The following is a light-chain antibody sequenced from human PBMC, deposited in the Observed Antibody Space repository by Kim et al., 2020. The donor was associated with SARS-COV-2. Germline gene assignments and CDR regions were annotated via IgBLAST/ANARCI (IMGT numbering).Light chain of an antibody. CDR2: EDN. J-gene: IGLJ2*01. V-gene: IGLV6-57*03. CDR1: SDKIGSAY. Sequence: KTVPTSCTRSSDKIGSAYVQWYQQRPGSAPTTVIYEDNQRPSGVPDRFSGSIDRSSNSASLTISGLKSEDEADYYCQSYDNNYRAVFGGGTQLTVL. CDR3: QSYDNNYRAV.